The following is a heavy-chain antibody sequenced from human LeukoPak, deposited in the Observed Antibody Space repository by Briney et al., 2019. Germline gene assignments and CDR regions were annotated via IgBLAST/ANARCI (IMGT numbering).Heavy chain of an antibody. J-gene: IGHJ5*02. V-gene: IGHV4-59*08. CDR1: GGSISSYY. Sequence: QPSETLSLTCTVSGGSISSYYWSWIRQPPGKGLEWIGYIYYSGSTNYNPSLKSRVTISVDTSKNQFSMKLSSVTAADTAVYYCARHGEGIVVVPAAAENWFDPWGQGTLVTVSS. CDR3: ARHGEGIVVVPAAAENWFDP. D-gene: IGHD2-2*01. CDR2: IYYSGST.